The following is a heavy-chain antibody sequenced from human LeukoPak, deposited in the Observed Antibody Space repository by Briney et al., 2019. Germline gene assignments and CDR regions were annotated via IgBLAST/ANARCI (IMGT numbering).Heavy chain of an antibody. CDR3: ARASGPFDY. CDR1: GFTFSSYA. CDR2: IWNDGSNK. Sequence: PGGSLRLSCSVSGFTFSSYAMYWVRQAPGKGLEWVAVIWNDGSNKYYADSVKGRFTISRDNSKNTLYLQMSSLRAEDTAVYSCARASGPFDYWGQGTLVTVSS. D-gene: IGHD3-10*01. V-gene: IGHV3-33*07. J-gene: IGHJ4*02.